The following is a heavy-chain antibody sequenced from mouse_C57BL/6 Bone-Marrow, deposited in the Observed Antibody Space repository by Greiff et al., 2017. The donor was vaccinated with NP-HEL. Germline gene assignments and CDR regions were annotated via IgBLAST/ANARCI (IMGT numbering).Heavy chain of an antibody. CDR2: IDPSDSYT. J-gene: IGHJ2*01. V-gene: IGHV1-59*01. D-gene: IGHD1-1*01. CDR1: GYTFTSYW. Sequence: VQLQQPGAELVRPGTSVKLSCKASGYTFTSYWMHWVKQRPGQGLEWIGVIDPSDSYTNYNQKFKGKATLTVDTSSSTAYMQLSSLTSEDSAVYYCARGPYYYGSRYFDYWGQGTTLTVSS. CDR3: ARGPYYYGSRYFDY.